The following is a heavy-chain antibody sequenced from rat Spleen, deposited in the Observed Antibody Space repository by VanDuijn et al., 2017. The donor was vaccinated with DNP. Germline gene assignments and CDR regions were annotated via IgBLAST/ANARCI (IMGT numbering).Heavy chain of an antibody. CDR1: GHSITSNY. CDR3: ARSDYYGSYRPFTY. Sequence: EVQLQESGPGLVKPSQSLSLTCSVTGHSITSNYWAWIRRFPGNKMEWMGYINFSGTTNYNPSLKSRVSITRDTSKNQFFLQLNSVTTEDTAIYYCARSDYYGSYRPFTYWGQGTLVTVSS. J-gene: IGHJ3*01. CDR2: INFSGTT. V-gene: IGHV3-1*01. D-gene: IGHD1-2*01.